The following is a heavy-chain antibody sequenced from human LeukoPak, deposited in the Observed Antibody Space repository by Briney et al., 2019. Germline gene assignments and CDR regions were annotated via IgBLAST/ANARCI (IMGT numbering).Heavy chain of an antibody. J-gene: IGHJ4*02. CDR2: INHSGST. V-gene: IGHV4-34*01. CDR1: GGSFRGYY. Sequence: PSETLSLTCAVYGGSFRGYYWSWIRQPPGKGLERIGEINHSGSTNYNPSLKSRVTISVDASKNQFSLKLSSVTAADTAVYYCASEGYYDSSGYPFDYWGQGTLVTVSS. D-gene: IGHD3-22*01. CDR3: ASEGYYDSSGYPFDY.